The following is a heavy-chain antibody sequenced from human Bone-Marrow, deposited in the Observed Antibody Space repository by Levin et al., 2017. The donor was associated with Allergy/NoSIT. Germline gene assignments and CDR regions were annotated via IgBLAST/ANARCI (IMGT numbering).Heavy chain of an antibody. CDR1: GFTFASSA. Sequence: LSLPCAASGFTFASSAMNWVRQAPGKGLEWVSTISGGGDATYYADSVKGRFTISRDNSKSTLYLLMNSLSADDTAVYYCARSSRSSSAPYYFGSWGQGTLVTVSS. V-gene: IGHV3-23*01. J-gene: IGHJ4*02. CDR2: ISGGGDAT. CDR3: ARSSRSSSAPYYFGS. D-gene: IGHD3-10*01.